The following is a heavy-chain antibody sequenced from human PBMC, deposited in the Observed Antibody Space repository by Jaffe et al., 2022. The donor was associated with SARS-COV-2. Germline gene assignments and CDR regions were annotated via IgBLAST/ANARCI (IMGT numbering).Heavy chain of an antibody. J-gene: IGHJ4*02. Sequence: QVQLQESGPGLVKPSETLSLTCTVSGGSISSYYWSWIRQPPGKGLEWIGYIYYSGSTNYNPSLKSRVTISVDTSKNQFSLKLSSVTAADTAVYYCARVGPRRPRYYYDSSGYDLHYFDYWGQGTLVTVSS. D-gene: IGHD3-22*01. CDR3: ARVGPRRPRYYYDSSGYDLHYFDY. CDR1: GGSISSYY. CDR2: IYYSGST. V-gene: IGHV4-59*01.